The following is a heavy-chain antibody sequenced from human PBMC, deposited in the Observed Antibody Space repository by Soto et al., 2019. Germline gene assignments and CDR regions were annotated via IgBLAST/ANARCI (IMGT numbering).Heavy chain of an antibody. CDR1: GFTFSNYA. D-gene: IGHD2-15*01. J-gene: IGHJ4*02. V-gene: IGHV3-23*01. Sequence: GGSLRLSCAASGFTFSNYAMSWVRQAPGKGLEWVSSISGSGVGTHYADSVKGRFTISRDHSKNTLYLQLSSLRAEDTALYYCAKRGSIVSYHFDCWGQGTLVTVSS. CDR2: ISGSGVGT. CDR3: AKRGSIVSYHFDC.